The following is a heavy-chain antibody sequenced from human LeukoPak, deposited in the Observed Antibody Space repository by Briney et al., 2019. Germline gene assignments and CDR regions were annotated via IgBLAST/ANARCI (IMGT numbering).Heavy chain of an antibody. CDR2: ITGSGDTT. J-gene: IGHJ4*02. V-gene: IGHV3-23*01. CDR1: GFTCSSYA. D-gene: IGHD6-13*01. CDR3: VKDYSTIPAAANPLFDY. Sequence: GGSLTLSCAAAGFTCSSYAVTWVRQAPGKGLEWVSGITGSGDTTFYADSVKGRFTISRDNSKKTLYLQMHSLRAEDTAVYYCVKDYSTIPAAANPLFDYWGQGALVTVSS.